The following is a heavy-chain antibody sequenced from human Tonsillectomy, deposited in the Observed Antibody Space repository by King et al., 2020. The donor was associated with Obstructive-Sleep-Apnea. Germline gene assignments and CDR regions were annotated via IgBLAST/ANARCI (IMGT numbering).Heavy chain of an antibody. D-gene: IGHD6-13*01. CDR2: LSGSGVNT. J-gene: IGHJ3*02. CDR1: GFSFSSYA. Sequence: VQLVESGGGLVQPGGSLRLSCAASGFSFSSYAMSWVRQAPGKGLEWVSTLSGSGVNTYYADSVKGRFSISRDNSKNTVYLQMNTLRAEDTAVYFCAKVLDPFSSSFYVFDIWGQGTMVTVSS. CDR3: AKVLDPFSSSFYVFDI. V-gene: IGHV3-23*04.